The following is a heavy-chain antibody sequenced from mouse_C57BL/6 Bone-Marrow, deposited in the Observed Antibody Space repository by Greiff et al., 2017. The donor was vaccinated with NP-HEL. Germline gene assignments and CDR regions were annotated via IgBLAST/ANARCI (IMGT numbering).Heavy chain of an antibody. D-gene: IGHD2-13*01. CDR2: ISYDGSN. J-gene: IGHJ3*02. Sequence: EVKLMESGPGLVKPSQSLSLTCSVTGYSITSGYYWNWIRQFPGNKLEWMGYISYDGSNNYNPSLKNRISITRDTSKNQFFLKLNSVTTEDTATYYCARDRVRWGQGTLVTVSA. V-gene: IGHV3-6*01. CDR1: GYSITSGYY. CDR3: ARDRVR.